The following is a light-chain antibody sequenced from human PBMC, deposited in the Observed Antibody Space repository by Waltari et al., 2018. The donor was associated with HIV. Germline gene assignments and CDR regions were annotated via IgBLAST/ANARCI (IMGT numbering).Light chain of an antibody. CDR2: WAS. CDR1: QSLLYSSRDENF. V-gene: IGKV4-1*01. CDR3: QQYYSTPPT. Sequence: DIVMTQSPHPLAVSLGEGATIHCQSSQSLLYSSRDENFLAWCQQKPGQTPKLLSYWASIRGSGVPDRFSGSGSGTDFTLTIDSLQSEDVAVYYWQQYYSTPPTFGQGNRV. J-gene: IGKJ1*01.